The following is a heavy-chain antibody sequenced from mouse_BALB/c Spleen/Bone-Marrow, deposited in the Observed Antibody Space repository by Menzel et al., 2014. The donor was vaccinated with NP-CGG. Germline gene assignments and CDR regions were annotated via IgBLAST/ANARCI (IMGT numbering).Heavy chain of an antibody. J-gene: IGHJ3*01. Sequence: VHVKQSGAELVRPGALVKLSCKASGFNIKDYYMHWVKQRPEQGLEWIGWIDPENGNTIYDPKFQGKASITADTSSNTAYLQLSSLTSDDTAVYYCAGGNYRFAYWGQGTLVTVSA. CDR3: AGGNYRFAY. CDR1: GFNIKDYY. D-gene: IGHD2-1*01. CDR2: IDPENGNT. V-gene: IGHV14-1*02.